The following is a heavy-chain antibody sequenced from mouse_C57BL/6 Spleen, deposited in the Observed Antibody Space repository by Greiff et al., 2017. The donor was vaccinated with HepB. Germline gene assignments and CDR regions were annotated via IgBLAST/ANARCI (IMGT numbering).Heavy chain of an antibody. CDR1: GYTFTSYW. CDR2: IDPSDSYT. V-gene: IGHV1-69*01. CDR3: ARDWDVGAY. Sequence: QVQLQQPGAELVMPGASVKLSCKASGYTFTSYWMHWVKQRPGQGLEWIGEIDPSDSYTNYNQTFKGKSTLTVDKSSSTAYMQLSSLTSEDSAVYYCARDWDVGAYWGQGTLVTVSA. D-gene: IGHD4-1*01. J-gene: IGHJ3*01.